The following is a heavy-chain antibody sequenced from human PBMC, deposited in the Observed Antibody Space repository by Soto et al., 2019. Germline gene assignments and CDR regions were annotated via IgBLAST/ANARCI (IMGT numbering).Heavy chain of an antibody. V-gene: IGHV4-34*01. Sequence: SETLSLTCAVYGGSFSGYYWSWIRQPPGKGLEWIGEINHSGSTNYNPSLKSRVTISVDTSKNQFSLKLSSVTAADTAVYYCARELRFGEDYYGMDVWGQGTTVTVSS. CDR3: ARELRFGEDYYGMDV. CDR2: INHSGST. D-gene: IGHD3-10*01. CDR1: GGSFSGYY. J-gene: IGHJ6*02.